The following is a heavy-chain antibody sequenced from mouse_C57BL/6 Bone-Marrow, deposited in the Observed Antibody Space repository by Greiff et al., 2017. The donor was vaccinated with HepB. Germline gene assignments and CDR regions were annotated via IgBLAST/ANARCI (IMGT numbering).Heavy chain of an antibody. CDR1: GYTFTSYG. Sequence: QVQLQQSGAELARPGASVKLSCKASGYTFTSYGISWVKQRTGQGLEWIGEIYPRSGNTYYNEKFKGKATLTADKSSSPAYLELRSLTSEDSAVYFCARFPAGSSPAWFAYWGQGTLVTVSA. CDR2: IYPRSGNT. D-gene: IGHD1-1*01. V-gene: IGHV1-81*01. CDR3: ARFPAGSSPAWFAY. J-gene: IGHJ3*01.